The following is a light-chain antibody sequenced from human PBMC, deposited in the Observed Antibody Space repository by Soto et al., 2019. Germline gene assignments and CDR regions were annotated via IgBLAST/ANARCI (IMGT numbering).Light chain of an antibody. CDR3: AAWDDSLNGHVA. V-gene: IGLV1-44*01. Sequence: QSVLTQPPSASGTPGQRVTISCSGSNSNIGSNTVNWYQQRPGTAPKLLIYNNNQRPSGVPDRFSGSKSGTSASLAISGLQSEDEADYHCAAWDDSLNGHVAFGGGTQLTVL. CDR2: NNN. J-gene: IGLJ2*01. CDR1: NSNIGSNT.